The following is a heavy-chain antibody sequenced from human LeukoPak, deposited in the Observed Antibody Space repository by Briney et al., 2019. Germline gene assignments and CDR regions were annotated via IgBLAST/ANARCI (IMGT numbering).Heavy chain of an antibody. CDR3: ARGRITMVRGVIRGDYFDY. V-gene: IGHV1-2*02. CDR2: INPNSGGT. CDR1: GYTFTGYY. J-gene: IGHJ4*02. D-gene: IGHD3-10*01. Sequence: GPVKVSCKASGYTFTGYYMHWVRQAPGQGLEWMGWINPNSGGTNYAQKLQGRVTMTTDTSTSTAYMELRSLRSDDTAVYYCARGRITMVRGVIRGDYFDYWGQGTLVTVSS.